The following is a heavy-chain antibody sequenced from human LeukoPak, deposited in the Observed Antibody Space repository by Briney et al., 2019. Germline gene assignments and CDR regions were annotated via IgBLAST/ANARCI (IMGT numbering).Heavy chain of an antibody. Sequence: PGGSLRLSCAASGFTFSSYAMSWVRQAPGKGLGWVSAISGSGGSTYYADSVKGRFTISRDNSKNTLYLQMNSLRAEDTAVYYCAKDPGGYSYGPQLDYWGQGTLVTVSS. V-gene: IGHV3-23*01. D-gene: IGHD5-18*01. J-gene: IGHJ4*02. CDR1: GFTFSSYA. CDR2: ISGSGGST. CDR3: AKDPGGYSYGPQLDY.